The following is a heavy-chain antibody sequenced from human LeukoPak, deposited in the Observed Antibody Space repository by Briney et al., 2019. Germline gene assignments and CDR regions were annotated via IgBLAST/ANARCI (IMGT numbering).Heavy chain of an antibody. Sequence: SGTLSLTCTVSGGSISSYYWSWIRQPPGKGLEWIGYIYYSGSTNYNPSLKSRVTISVDTSKNQFSLKLSSVTAADTAVYYCARDGLVGALDAFDIWGQGTMVTVSS. J-gene: IGHJ3*02. V-gene: IGHV4-59*01. D-gene: IGHD1-26*01. CDR1: GGSISSYY. CDR2: IYYSGST. CDR3: ARDGLVGALDAFDI.